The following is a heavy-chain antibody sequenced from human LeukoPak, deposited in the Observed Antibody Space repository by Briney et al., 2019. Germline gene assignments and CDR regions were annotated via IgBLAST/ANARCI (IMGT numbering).Heavy chain of an antibody. CDR1: GGTFSSYA. CDR3: AVAYSYSSGWYN. Sequence: SVKVSCKASGGTFSSYAISWVRQAPGQGLEWMGGIIPIFGTANYAQRFQGRVTITADESTSTAYMELSSLRSEDTAVYYCAVAYSYSSGWYNWGQGTLVTVSS. V-gene: IGHV1-69*01. D-gene: IGHD6-19*01. J-gene: IGHJ4*02. CDR2: IIPIFGTA.